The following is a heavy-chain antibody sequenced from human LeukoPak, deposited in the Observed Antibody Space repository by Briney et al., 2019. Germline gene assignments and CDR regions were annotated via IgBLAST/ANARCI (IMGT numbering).Heavy chain of an antibody. CDR1: GFTFSSYG. CDR3: AKGGSGYSYGSPWYFDY. CDR2: IWYDGSNK. J-gene: IGHJ4*02. Sequence: GGSLRLSCAASGFTFSSYGMHWVRQAPGKGLEWVAFIWYDGSNKYYADSVKGRFTISRDNSKNTLYLQMNSLRAEDTAVYYCAKGGSGYSYGSPWYFDYWGQGTLVTVYS. V-gene: IGHV3-30*02. D-gene: IGHD5-18*01.